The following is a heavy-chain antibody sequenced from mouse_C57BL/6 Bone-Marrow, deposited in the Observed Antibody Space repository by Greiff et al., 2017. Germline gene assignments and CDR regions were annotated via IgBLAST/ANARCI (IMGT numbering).Heavy chain of an antibody. CDR2: IYPRDGST. Sequence: VKLQESDAELVKPGASVKISCKVSGYTFTDHTIHWMKQRPEQGLEWIGYIYPRDGSTKYNEKFKGKATLTADKSSSTAYMQLNSLTSEDSAVYFCARYLHYYGSSYDYWGQGTTLTVSS. V-gene: IGHV1-78*01. J-gene: IGHJ2*01. CDR1: GYTFTDHT. D-gene: IGHD1-1*01. CDR3: ARYLHYYGSSYDY.